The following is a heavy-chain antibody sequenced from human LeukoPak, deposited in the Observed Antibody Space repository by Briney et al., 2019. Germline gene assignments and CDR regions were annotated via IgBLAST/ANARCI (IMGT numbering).Heavy chain of an antibody. CDR3: ARDPAYDSSGYPFDY. V-gene: IGHV1-46*01. D-gene: IGHD3-22*01. CDR1: GYTFTSYY. CDR2: INPSGGST. Sequence: ASVKVSCKASGYTFTSYYMHWVRQAPGQGLEWMGIINPSGGSTSYAQKFQGRVTMTRDTSTSTVYMALSSLRSEDTAVYYCARDPAYDSSGYPFDYWGQGTLVTVSS. J-gene: IGHJ4*02.